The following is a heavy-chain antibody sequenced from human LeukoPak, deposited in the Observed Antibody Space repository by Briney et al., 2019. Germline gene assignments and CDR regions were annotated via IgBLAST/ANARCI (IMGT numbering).Heavy chain of an antibody. CDR3: ARYGYRYAGNWFDP. V-gene: IGHV4-59*01. J-gene: IGHJ5*02. Sequence: SETLSLTCTVSGDSISSYYWTWIRHPPGKGLEWIGYIYYSGSTNYNPSLKTRVTLSVDPSKNQFSLKLRSVTAADTAVYYCARYGYRYAGNWFDPWGQGTLVTVSS. CDR2: IYYSGST. CDR1: GDSISSYY. D-gene: IGHD5-18*01.